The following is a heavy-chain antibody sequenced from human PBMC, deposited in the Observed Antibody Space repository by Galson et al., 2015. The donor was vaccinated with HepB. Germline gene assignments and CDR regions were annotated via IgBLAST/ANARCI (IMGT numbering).Heavy chain of an antibody. CDR3: AREGGQQLVDY. D-gene: IGHD6-13*01. V-gene: IGHV4-34*01. CDR2: INHSGST. Sequence: SETLSLTCAVYGGSFSGYYWSWIRQPPGKGLEWIGEINHSGSTNYNPSLKSRVTISVDTSKNQFSLKLSSVTAADTAVYYCAREGGQQLVDYWGQGTLVTVSS. CDR1: GGSFSGYY. J-gene: IGHJ4*02.